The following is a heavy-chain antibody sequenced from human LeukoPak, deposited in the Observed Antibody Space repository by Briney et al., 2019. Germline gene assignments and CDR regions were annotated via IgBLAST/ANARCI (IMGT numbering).Heavy chain of an antibody. D-gene: IGHD6-13*01. CDR1: GYTFSSYA. Sequence: ASVAVSCKASGYTFSSYAISWVRQAPGQGLEWMGGIIPIFGTANYAQKFQGRVTIIADESTSTAYMELSSLRSEDTAVYYCARSIAAAVDDAFDIWGQGTMVTVSS. V-gene: IGHV1-69*13. CDR2: IIPIFGTA. J-gene: IGHJ3*02. CDR3: ARSIAAAVDDAFDI.